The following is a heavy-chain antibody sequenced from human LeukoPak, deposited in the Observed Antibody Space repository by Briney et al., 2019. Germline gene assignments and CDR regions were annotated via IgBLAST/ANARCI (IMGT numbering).Heavy chain of an antibody. D-gene: IGHD6-13*01. Sequence: SETLSLTCAVYGGSFSGYYWSWIRQPPGKGLEWIGEINHSGSTNYNPSLKSRVTISVDTSKNQFSLKLSSVTAADTAVYYCARVESSSWYHLPDYWGQGTLVTVSS. V-gene: IGHV4-34*01. CDR1: GGSFSGYY. CDR3: ARVESSSWYHLPDY. CDR2: INHSGST. J-gene: IGHJ4*02.